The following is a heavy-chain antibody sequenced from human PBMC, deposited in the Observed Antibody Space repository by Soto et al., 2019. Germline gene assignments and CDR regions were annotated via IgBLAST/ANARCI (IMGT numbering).Heavy chain of an antibody. J-gene: IGHJ5*02. D-gene: IGHD3-10*01. Sequence: QVQLQQWGAGLLKPSETLSLTCAVYGGSFSGYYWSWIRQPPGKGLEWIGEINHSGSTNYNPSLKSRVTLSVDTSKNQFSRKLSSVTAADTAVYYCARGRITMVRGRNWFDPRGQGTLVTVSS. CDR2: INHSGST. CDR3: ARGRITMVRGRNWFDP. CDR1: GGSFSGYY. V-gene: IGHV4-34*01.